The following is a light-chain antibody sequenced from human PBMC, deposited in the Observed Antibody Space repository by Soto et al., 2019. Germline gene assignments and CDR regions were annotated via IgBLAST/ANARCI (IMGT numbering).Light chain of an antibody. CDR3: QQYNKWWT. V-gene: IGKV3-15*01. Sequence: EIVLTQSPATLSVSPGQISTLSCRASQSVGSNLAWYLQKPGQAPRLLISGASTRAAGIPARFTGSGSGTELTLTIRRLKFDDSAVYYCQQYNKWWTFGQGTKV. CDR2: GAS. J-gene: IGKJ1*01. CDR1: QSVGSN.